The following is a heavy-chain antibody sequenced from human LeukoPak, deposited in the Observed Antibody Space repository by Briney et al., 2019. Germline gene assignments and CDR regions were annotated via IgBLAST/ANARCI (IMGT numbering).Heavy chain of an antibody. J-gene: IGHJ3*02. CDR3: ARNAFDN. V-gene: IGHV3-7*01. CDR1: GFTFSSFW. CDR2: IKGDGSEK. Sequence: PGGSLRLSCAASGFTFSSFWMNWVRQAPGKGLEWVATIKGDGSEKHYVESVEGRFTISRDNAKNSLYLQMNSLRAEDTAVYYCARNAFDNWGQGTMVTVSS.